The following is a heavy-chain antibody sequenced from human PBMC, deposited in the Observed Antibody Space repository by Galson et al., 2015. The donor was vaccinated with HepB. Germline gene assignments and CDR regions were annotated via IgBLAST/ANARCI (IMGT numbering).Heavy chain of an antibody. V-gene: IGHV3-9*01. CDR1: GFSFDDFA. CDR2: ISWNGGTL. J-gene: IGHJ6*02. Sequence: SLRLSCAASGFSFDDFAMHWVRQAPGEGLEWVSGISWNGGTLGYADSVKGRFTISRDNAKTSLYLQMNNLSAEDTALYYCTKDVVGADYSYYTLDVWGQGTTVTVSS. D-gene: IGHD1-26*01. CDR3: TKDVVGADYSYYTLDV.